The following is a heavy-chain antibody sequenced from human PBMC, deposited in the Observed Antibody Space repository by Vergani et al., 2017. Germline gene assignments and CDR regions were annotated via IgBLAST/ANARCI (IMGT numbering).Heavy chain of an antibody. CDR3: ARGVVCLQGPSSYYYYYMDV. V-gene: IGHV3-7*01. J-gene: IGHJ6*03. CDR1: GFTFSSYW. D-gene: IGHD5/OR15-5a*01. Sequence: EVQLVESGGGLVQPGGSLRLSCAASGFTFSSYWMSWVRQAPGKGLEWVANIKQDGSEKYYVDSVKGRFTISRDNAKNSLYLQMNSLRAEDTAVYYCARGVVCLQGPSSYYYYYMDVWGKGTTVTVSS. CDR2: IKQDGSEK.